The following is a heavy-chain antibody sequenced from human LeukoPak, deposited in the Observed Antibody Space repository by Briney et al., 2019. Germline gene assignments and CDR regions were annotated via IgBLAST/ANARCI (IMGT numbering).Heavy chain of an antibody. CDR3: ARARGGDYYDSSGYYNY. Sequence: SVKVSCKASGGTLSSYAISWVRQAPGQGLEWMGGIIPIFGTANYAQKFQGRVTITADESTSTAYMELSSLRSEDTAVYYCARARGGDYYDSSGYYNYWGQGTLVTVSS. D-gene: IGHD3-22*01. V-gene: IGHV1-69*13. CDR2: IIPIFGTA. CDR1: GGTLSSYA. J-gene: IGHJ4*02.